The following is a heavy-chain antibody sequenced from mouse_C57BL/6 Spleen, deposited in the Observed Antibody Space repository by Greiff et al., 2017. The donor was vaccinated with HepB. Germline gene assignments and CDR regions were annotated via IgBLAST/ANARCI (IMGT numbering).Heavy chain of an antibody. CDR2: ISSGSSTI. D-gene: IGHD1-1*01. CDR3: ARGYYGSSYFDY. V-gene: IGHV5-17*01. CDR1: GFTFSDYG. J-gene: IGHJ2*01. Sequence: EVKVVESGGGLVKPGGSLKLSCAASGFTFSDYGMHWVRQAPEKGLGWVAYISSGSSTIYYADTVKGRFTISRDNAKNTLFLQMTSLRSEDTAMYYCARGYYGSSYFDYWGQGTTLTVSS.